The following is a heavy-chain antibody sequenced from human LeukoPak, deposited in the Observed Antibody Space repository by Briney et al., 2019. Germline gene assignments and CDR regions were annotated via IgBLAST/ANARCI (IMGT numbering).Heavy chain of an antibody. CDR2: ISYDGSNK. J-gene: IGHJ3*02. CDR1: GFTFSSYA. Sequence: PGGSLRLSCAASGFTFSSYAMHWVRQAPGKGLEWVAVISYDGSNKYYADSVKGRFTISRDNSKNTLYLQMNSLRAEDTAVYYCARDNEGITMIVVVTILSGAFDIWGQGTMVTVSS. CDR3: ARDNEGITMIVVVTILSGAFDI. V-gene: IGHV3-30*04. D-gene: IGHD3-22*01.